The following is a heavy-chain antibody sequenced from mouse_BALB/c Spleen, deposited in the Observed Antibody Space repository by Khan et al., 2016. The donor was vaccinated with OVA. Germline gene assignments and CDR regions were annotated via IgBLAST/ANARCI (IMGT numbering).Heavy chain of an antibody. J-gene: IGHJ3*01. CDR3: ARHLFTSAAAWFAY. Sequence: EVELVESGGDLVKPGGSLKLSCEASGFTFSSYGMSWVRQTPDKRLEWVATISNGGSYTYYPDSVKGRLTISRDNAKNTLYLQMSSLKSEDTAMYYCARHLFTSAAAWFAYWGQGTLVTVSA. V-gene: IGHV5-6*01. CDR1: GFTFSSYG. CDR2: ISNGGSYT. D-gene: IGHD1-2*01.